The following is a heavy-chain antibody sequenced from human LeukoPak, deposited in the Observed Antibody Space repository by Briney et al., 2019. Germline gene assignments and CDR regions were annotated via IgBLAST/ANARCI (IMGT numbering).Heavy chain of an antibody. CDR3: ARTEQLRGAGDY. V-gene: IGHV4-59*08. Sequence: SETLSLTCTVSGGPISSYYWSWIRQPPGKGLEWIGYIYYSGSTNYNPSLKSRVTISVDTSKNQFSLKLSSVTAADTAVYYCARTEQLRGAGDYWGQGTLVTVSS. CDR2: IYYSGST. D-gene: IGHD6-6*01. CDR1: GGPISSYY. J-gene: IGHJ4*02.